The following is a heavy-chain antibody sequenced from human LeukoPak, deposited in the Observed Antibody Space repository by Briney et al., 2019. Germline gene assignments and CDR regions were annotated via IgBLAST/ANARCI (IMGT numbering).Heavy chain of an antibody. CDR2: ISDSGST. CDR3: ARDFGPSRGFDY. D-gene: IGHD3-10*01. V-gene: IGHV4-59*01. Sequence: SETLSLTCTVSGGSITSYYWSWLRQPPGKGLDWIAFISDSGSTYYNPSLKSRVTMSLDTSKKQFSLKLTSVTAADTAVYYCARDFGPSRGFDYWGQGTLVTVSS. CDR1: GGSITSYY. J-gene: IGHJ4*02.